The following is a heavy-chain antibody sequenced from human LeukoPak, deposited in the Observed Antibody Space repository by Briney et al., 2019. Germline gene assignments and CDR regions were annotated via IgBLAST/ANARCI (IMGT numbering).Heavy chain of an antibody. CDR1: GGSIRSSNNY. J-gene: IGHJ4*02. CDR3: ARDVRDSSGYYLRAFGY. CDR2: IHYSGST. V-gene: IGHV4-39*07. Sequence: SETLSLTCTVSGGSIRSSNNYWGWIRQPPGKGLEWIGGIHYSGSTYYYPSLKSRVTISVDTSKNQSSLKLSSVTAADTAVYYCARDVRDSSGYYLRAFGYWGQGTLVTVPS. D-gene: IGHD3-22*01.